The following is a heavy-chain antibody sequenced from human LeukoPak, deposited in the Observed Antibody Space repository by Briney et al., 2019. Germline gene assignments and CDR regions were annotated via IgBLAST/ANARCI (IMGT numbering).Heavy chain of an antibody. D-gene: IGHD2-2*01. Sequence: ASVKVSCKASGGTFSSYAISWVRQAPGQGLEWMGGIIPIFGIANYAQKFQGRVTITADESTSTAYMELSSLRSEDTAVYYCARPYCSSTSCYHYYYMDVWGKGTTVTVSS. CDR3: ARPYCSSTSCYHYYYMDV. J-gene: IGHJ6*03. V-gene: IGHV1-69*13. CDR1: GGTFSSYA. CDR2: IIPIFGIA.